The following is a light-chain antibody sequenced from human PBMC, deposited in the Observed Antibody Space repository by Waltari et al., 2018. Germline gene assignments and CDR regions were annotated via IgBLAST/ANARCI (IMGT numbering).Light chain of an antibody. CDR3: QQAYTTV. V-gene: IGKV1-16*02. Sequence: DIQMTQSPSSLSASVGHKVTITCRASQGIPGHLAWFQLQPGKAPKSLIYAASRLQSGVPSKFSVSGSGTDFTLTINSLQPEDFATYYCQQAYTTVFGGGTRVDI. CDR2: AAS. J-gene: IGKJ4*01. CDR1: QGIPGH.